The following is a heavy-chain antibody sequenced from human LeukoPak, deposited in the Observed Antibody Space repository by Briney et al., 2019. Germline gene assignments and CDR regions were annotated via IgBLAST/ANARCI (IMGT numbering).Heavy chain of an antibody. CDR3: ARHGDWYLDY. J-gene: IGHJ4*02. V-gene: IGHV4-39*01. D-gene: IGHD3/OR15-3a*01. Sequence: SETLSLTFTVSGGSISSSSYYWGWIRQPPGKGLEWIGSIYYSGSTYYNPSLKSRVTISVDTSKNQFSLKLSSVTAADTAVYYCARHGDWYLDYWGQGTLVTVSS. CDR2: IYYSGST. CDR1: GGSISSSSYY.